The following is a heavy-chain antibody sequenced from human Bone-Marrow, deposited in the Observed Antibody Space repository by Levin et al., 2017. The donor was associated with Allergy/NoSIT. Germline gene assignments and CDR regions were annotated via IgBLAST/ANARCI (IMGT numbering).Heavy chain of an antibody. CDR3: TRAYYYNDGGHLPSPGGMDV. V-gene: IGHV3-11*01. CDR2: ISSSGPTK. CDR1: GFIFSDYY. Sequence: GGSLRLSCAASGFIFSDYYMAWIRQAPGKGLEWISFISSSGPTKYYADSVKGRFTVSRDNAKNSLFLEMSSLKVEDTARYFCTRAYYYNDGGHLPSPGGMDVWGQGTIVTVSS. J-gene: IGHJ6*02. D-gene: IGHD3-10*01.